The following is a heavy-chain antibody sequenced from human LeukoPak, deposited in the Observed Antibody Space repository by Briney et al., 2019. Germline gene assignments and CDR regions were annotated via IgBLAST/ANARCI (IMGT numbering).Heavy chain of an antibody. CDR1: NGSISSYY. J-gene: IGHJ6*02. CDR2: IHASGST. Sequence: SETLSLTCTVSNGSISSYYWSWIRQPAGKGLEWIGRIHASGSTNYNPSLKSRVTISVDTSKNQFSLKLSSVTAADTAVYYCARGTLWFGEFHFAEYYYYGMDVWGQGTTVTVSS. V-gene: IGHV4-4*07. D-gene: IGHD3-10*01. CDR3: ARGTLWFGEFHFAEYYYYGMDV.